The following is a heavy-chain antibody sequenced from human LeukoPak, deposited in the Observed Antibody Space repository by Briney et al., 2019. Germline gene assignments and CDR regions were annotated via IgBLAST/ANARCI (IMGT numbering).Heavy chain of an antibody. V-gene: IGHV3-30*18. CDR3: AKDFVRVSSVYYYDY. Sequence: PGGSLRLSCAASGFSFSSYGMHWVRQAPGKGLEWVAVLSDDGRDFHYAEAVKGRFTISRDNSKNTLYLQMNSLRAEDTAVYYCAKDFVRVSSVYYYDYWGQGTLVTVSS. J-gene: IGHJ4*02. D-gene: IGHD3-22*01. CDR1: GFSFSSYG. CDR2: LSDDGRDF.